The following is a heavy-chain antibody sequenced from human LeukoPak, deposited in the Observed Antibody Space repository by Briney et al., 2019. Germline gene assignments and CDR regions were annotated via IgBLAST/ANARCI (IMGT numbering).Heavy chain of an antibody. D-gene: IGHD3-10*01. CDR1: GFTFSSYE. CDR3: ARLSAMLRGPEPIYYFDY. V-gene: IGHV3-48*03. J-gene: IGHJ4*01. Sequence: GGSLRLSCAASGFTFSSYEMNWVRQAPGKGLEGVSYISSSGSSSGRIIDYADSVKGRFTISRDNAKNSLYLQMNSLRAEDTAMYYCARLSAMLRGPEPIYYFDYWGQGTLVTVSS. CDR2: ISSSGSSSGRII.